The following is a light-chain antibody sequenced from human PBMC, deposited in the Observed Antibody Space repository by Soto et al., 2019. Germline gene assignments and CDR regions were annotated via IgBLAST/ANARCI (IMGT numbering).Light chain of an antibody. CDR3: NQRSSWPIT. CDR2: DAF. J-gene: IGKJ5*01. CDR1: QSVSSY. V-gene: IGKV3-11*01. Sequence: IVLTLSPATLSLSPGERATLSCRASQSVSSYLAWYQQKPGQAHRLLIYDAFNRATGIQARFSGSASRTDFTLTIRSLEPEDFAVYYCNQRSSWPITVGQGTRLENK.